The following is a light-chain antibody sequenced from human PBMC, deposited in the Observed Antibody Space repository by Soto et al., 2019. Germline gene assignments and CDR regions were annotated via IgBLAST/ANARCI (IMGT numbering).Light chain of an antibody. Sequence: EIVLTQSPATLSLSPGERATLSCRASQSVSSYLAWYQQKPGQAPRLLIYDASNRATGIPARFSGSGSGTDFTLTIRSLEPEDFAVYYCQQRSNWPGYTFGQGTKLEIK. CDR1: QSVSSY. V-gene: IGKV3-11*01. CDR3: QQRSNWPGYT. CDR2: DAS. J-gene: IGKJ2*01.